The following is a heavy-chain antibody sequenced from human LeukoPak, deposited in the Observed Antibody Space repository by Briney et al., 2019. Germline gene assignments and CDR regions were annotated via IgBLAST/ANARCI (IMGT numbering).Heavy chain of an antibody. CDR1: GGSISSSSYY. J-gene: IGHJ4*02. CDR2: IYYSGST. CDR3: ARPRAHYDILTGYQRGYYFDY. V-gene: IGHV4-39*01. D-gene: IGHD3-9*01. Sequence: PSETLSLTCTVSGGSISSSSYYWGWIRQPPGKGLEWIGSIYYSGSTYYNPSLKSRVTISVDTSKNHFSLKLSSVTAADTAVYYCARPRAHYDILTGYQRGYYFDYWGQGTLVSVSS.